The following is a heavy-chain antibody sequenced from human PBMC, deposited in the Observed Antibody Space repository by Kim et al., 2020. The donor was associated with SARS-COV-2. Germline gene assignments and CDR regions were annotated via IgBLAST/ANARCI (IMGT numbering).Heavy chain of an antibody. V-gene: IGHV3-23*01. CDR2: VSGSGYST. J-gene: IGHJ4*02. Sequence: WGSLRLSCAASGFTFSSYAMSWVRQAPGKGLEWVSAVSGSGYSTYYADSVKGQFTISRDNSQNTLYLQMNSLRAEDTAVYYCAKDNCSGGTCYYYFDDWGQGTLVTVSS. D-gene: IGHD2-15*01. CDR1: GFTFSSYA. CDR3: AKDNCSGGTCYYYFDD.